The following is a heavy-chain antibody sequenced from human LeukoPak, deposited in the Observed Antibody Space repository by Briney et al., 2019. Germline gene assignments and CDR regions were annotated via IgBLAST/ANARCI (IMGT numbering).Heavy chain of an antibody. CDR3: ARGGGYNWFGP. CDR2: INHSGST. J-gene: IGHJ5*02. CDR1: GGSFSGYF. Sequence: SETLSLTCAVYGGSFSGYFWSWIRQPPGKGLEWIGEINHSGSTNYNPSLKSRVTISVDTSKNQFSLKLSSVTAADTAVFYCARGGGYNWFGPWGQGTLVTVSS. V-gene: IGHV4-34*01.